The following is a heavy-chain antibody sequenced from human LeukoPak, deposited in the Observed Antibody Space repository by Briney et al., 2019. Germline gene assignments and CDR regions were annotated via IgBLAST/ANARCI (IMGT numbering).Heavy chain of an antibody. Sequence: AGGSLRLSCAASGFTFSSYGMSWIRQAPGKGLEWVSYISSSGGTIYYADSVKGRFTISRDNTKNSLYLQMNSLRAEDTAVYYCARGTYDYVWESYRYQEKKPGGYWGQGTLVTVSS. D-gene: IGHD3-16*02. CDR3: ARGTYDYVWESYRYQEKKPGGY. V-gene: IGHV3-11*01. CDR2: ISSSGGTI. CDR1: GFTFSSYG. J-gene: IGHJ4*02.